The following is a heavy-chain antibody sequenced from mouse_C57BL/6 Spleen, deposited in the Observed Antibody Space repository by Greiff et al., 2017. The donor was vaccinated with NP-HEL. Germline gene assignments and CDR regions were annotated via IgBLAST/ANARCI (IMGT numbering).Heavy chain of an antibody. Sequence: VQLQQPGAELVKPGASVKLSCKASGYTFTSSWMHWVKQRPGQGLEWIGMIHPNSGSTNYNEKFKSKATLTVDKSSSTAYMQLSSLTSEDSAVYYCAREEISTTVPHYYAMDYWGQGTSVTVSS. CDR2: IHPNSGST. V-gene: IGHV1-64*01. D-gene: IGHD1-1*01. J-gene: IGHJ4*01. CDR3: AREEISTTVPHYYAMDY. CDR1: GYTFTSSW.